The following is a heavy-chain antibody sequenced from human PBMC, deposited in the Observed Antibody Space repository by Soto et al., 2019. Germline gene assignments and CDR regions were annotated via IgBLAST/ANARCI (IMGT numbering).Heavy chain of an antibody. CDR3: ARQKNDFLTGYYRYSGMDV. CDR2: IYPGDSDT. D-gene: IGHD3-9*01. V-gene: IGHV5-51*01. J-gene: IGHJ6*02. Sequence: GESLKISCKGSGYDFTTYWIGWVRQMPGKGLEWMGIIYPGDSDTRYSPSFQGQVTISADNSISTAYLQWSSLKASDTAMYYCARQKNDFLTGYYRYSGMDVWGQGTTVTVAS. CDR1: GYDFTTYW.